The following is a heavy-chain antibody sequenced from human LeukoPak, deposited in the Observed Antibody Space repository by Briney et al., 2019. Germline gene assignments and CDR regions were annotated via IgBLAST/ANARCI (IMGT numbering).Heavy chain of an antibody. V-gene: IGHV4-30-4*08. J-gene: IGHJ4*02. CDR2: IYYSGST. CDR1: GGSISSGDYY. CDR3: ARDTGGFGEIDY. Sequence: NPSETLSLTCTVSGGSISSGDYYWSWIRQPPGKGLEWIGYIYYSGSTYYNPSLKSRVTISVDTSKNQFSLKLSSVTAADTAVYYCARDTGGFGEIDYWGQGTLVTVSS. D-gene: IGHD3-10*01.